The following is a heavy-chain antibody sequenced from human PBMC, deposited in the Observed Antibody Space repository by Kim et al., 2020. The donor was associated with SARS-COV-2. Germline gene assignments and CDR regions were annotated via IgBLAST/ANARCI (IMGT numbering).Heavy chain of an antibody. D-gene: IGHD3-10*01. V-gene: IGHV4-34*01. CDR3: ARGLWFGANFDY. J-gene: IGHJ4*02. Sequence: NYTPSRKSRGTISVATSKNQFSLKLSSVTAADTAVYYCARGLWFGANFDYWCQGTLVTVSS.